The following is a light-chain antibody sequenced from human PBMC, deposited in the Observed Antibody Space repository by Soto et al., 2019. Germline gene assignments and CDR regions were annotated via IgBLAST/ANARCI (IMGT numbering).Light chain of an antibody. V-gene: IGLV2-8*01. Sequence: QSVLTQPPSASGSPGRSVTISCTGTRSDIGDSNFVSWYQQHPGEAPKLLIFEINRRPSGVPGRFSGSKSGNTASLTVSGLLAEDEADYYCGSYAGNTNVVLXTGTKGTVL. CDR2: EIN. J-gene: IGLJ1*01. CDR1: RSDIGDSNF. CDR3: GSYAGNTNVV.